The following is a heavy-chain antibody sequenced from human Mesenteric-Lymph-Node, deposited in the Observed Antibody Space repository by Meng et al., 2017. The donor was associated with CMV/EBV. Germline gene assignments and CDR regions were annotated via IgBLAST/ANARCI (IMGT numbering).Heavy chain of an antibody. CDR2: ISGSSTYI. CDR3: AREAIRNLDY. J-gene: IGHJ4*02. CDR1: GLTFSTYS. Sequence: SCTASGLTFSTYSIHWVRQAPGKGLEWVSSISGSSTYIYYADSVKGRFSISRDNAQNSVYLQMNSLNAEDTAVYYCAREAIRNLDYWGQGTLVTVSS. V-gene: IGHV3-21*01. D-gene: IGHD1-14*01.